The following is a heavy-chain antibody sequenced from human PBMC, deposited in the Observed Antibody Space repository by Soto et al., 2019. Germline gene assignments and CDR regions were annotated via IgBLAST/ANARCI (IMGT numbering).Heavy chain of an antibody. Sequence: PGESLKISCKASGYSFINSWIGWVRQMPGKGLEWMGIISPGDSDTTYSPSFQGQVTISVDKSISTAYLQWSSLKASDTAMYYCERHSLIVDPLYAMDVWGQGTTVTVSS. CDR2: ISPGDSDT. CDR3: ERHSLIVDPLYAMDV. J-gene: IGHJ6*02. D-gene: IGHD2-15*01. V-gene: IGHV5-51*01. CDR1: GYSFINSW.